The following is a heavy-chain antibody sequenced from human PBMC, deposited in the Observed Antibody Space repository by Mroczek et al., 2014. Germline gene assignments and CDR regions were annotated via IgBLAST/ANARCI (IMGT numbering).Heavy chain of an antibody. CDR2: IYYSGST. J-gene: IGHJ4*02. Sequence: QVQLQESGPGLVKPSQTLSLTCTVSGGSISSGGYYWSWIRQHPGKGLEWIGYIYYSGSTYYNPSLKSRVTISVDTSKNQFSLKLSSVTAADTAVYYCARGGNGDIVVVVAANPDYWGQGTLVTVSS. CDR1: GGSISSGGYY. D-gene: IGHD2-15*01. V-gene: IGHV4-31*03. CDR3: ARGGNGDIVVVVAANPDY.